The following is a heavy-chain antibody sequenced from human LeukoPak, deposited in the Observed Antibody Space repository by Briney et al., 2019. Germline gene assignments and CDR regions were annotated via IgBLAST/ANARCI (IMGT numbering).Heavy chain of an antibody. D-gene: IGHD4-17*01. J-gene: IGHJ4*02. CDR3: ARARPGDKPDY. V-gene: IGHV3-74*01. CDR2: VNTDGSST. CDR1: GFTFTTYW. Sequence: GGSLRLSCVASGFTFTTYWMHWVRQAPGKGLVWVSRVNTDGSSTSYADSVKGRFTVSRDNAKNILYLQMSSLRAEDTAVYYCARARPGDKPDYWGQGTLVTVSS.